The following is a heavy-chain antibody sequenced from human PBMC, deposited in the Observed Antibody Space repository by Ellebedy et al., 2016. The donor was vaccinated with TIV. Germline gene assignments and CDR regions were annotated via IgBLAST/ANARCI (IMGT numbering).Heavy chain of an antibody. V-gene: IGHV3-23*01. Sequence: GESLKISCAASGFTFSSYAMSWVRPAPGKGLEWVSTISHTGSRTYYADSVEGRFTISRDNSKKTLYLQMNSLRAEDTAIYYCAKGRGGGSESSAPRYYFDYWGLGTLVTVSS. J-gene: IGHJ4*02. CDR2: ISHTGSRT. D-gene: IGHD3-22*01. CDR3: AKGRGGGSESSAPRYYFDY. CDR1: GFTFSSYA.